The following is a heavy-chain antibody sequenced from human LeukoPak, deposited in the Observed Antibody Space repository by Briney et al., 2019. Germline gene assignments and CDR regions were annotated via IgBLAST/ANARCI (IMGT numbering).Heavy chain of an antibody. V-gene: IGHV4-59*08. Sequence: SQTLSLTCTVSGGSIRSYYWSWIRHPPETGLEWIGHQYYRGSASYDSSFKSRVTISVDTYKNQFSLELSSVTAADTAVYFCARYSGRSLSYYFDYWGQGALVTVSS. CDR3: ARYSGRSLSYYFDY. CDR2: QYYRGSA. J-gene: IGHJ4*02. D-gene: IGHD1-26*01. CDR1: GGSIRSYY.